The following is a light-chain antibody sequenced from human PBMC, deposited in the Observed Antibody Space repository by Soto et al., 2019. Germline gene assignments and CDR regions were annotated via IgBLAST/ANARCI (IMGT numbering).Light chain of an antibody. J-gene: IGLJ2*01. CDR2: KVS. CDR3: SSYVGSNNLV. Sequence: QSALTQPPSASGSPGRSVTISCTGTSSDVGGYNYVSWYQQHPGKAPKLMIYKVSKRPSGVPDRFSGSKSGNTASLAVSGLQAEDEADYYCSSYVGSNNLVFGGGTKLTVL. CDR1: SSDVGGYNY. V-gene: IGLV2-8*01.